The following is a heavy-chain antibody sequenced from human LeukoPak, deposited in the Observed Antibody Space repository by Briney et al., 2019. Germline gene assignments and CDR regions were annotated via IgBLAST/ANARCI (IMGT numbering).Heavy chain of an antibody. J-gene: IGHJ4*02. CDR1: GHISSTSL. D-gene: IGHD1-26*01. CDR3: AREAAVGACNFDY. Sequence: GASVKVSCKASGHISSTSLMHWVRAAPGQGPAWMGLISPRDGSTLYARNLQGRVTMTRDTSTSTVYMELNSLRSDDTAVYFCAREAAVGACNFDYWGQGTLVTVSS. CDR2: ISPRDGST. V-gene: IGHV1-46*04.